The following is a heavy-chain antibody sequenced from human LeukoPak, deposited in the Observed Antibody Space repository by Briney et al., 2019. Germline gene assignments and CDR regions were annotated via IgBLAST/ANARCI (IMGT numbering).Heavy chain of an antibody. D-gene: IGHD6-13*01. J-gene: IGHJ4*02. CDR1: GFTFSYYW. CDR2: INSDGSST. V-gene: IGHV3-74*01. CDR3: ARDSYSSSWILNY. Sequence: PGGSLRLSCAASGFTFSYYWMHWVRQAPGKGLVWVSRINSDGSSTSYADSVKGRLTISRDNAKNTLYLQMNSLRAEDTAVYYCARDSYSSSWILNYWGQGTLVTVSS.